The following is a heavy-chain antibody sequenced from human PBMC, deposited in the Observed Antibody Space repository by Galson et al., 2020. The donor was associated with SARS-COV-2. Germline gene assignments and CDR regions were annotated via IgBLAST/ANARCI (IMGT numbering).Heavy chain of an antibody. CDR2: IYYTGRT. CDR1: GGSIGTFY. Sequence: SETLSLTCTVSGGSIGTFYWSWIRQPPGKGLEWIGYIYYTGRTNYNPSLKSRVTVSLDRSKNQFSLNLSSVTAADTAVYFCARAWDNYALYYFDFWGQGTLVTVSS. V-gene: IGHV4-59*01. D-gene: IGHD4-4*01. CDR3: ARAWDNYALYYFDF. J-gene: IGHJ4*02.